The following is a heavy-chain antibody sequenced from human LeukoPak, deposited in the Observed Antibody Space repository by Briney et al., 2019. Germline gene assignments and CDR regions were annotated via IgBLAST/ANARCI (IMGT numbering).Heavy chain of an antibody. Sequence: GGSLRLSCAASGFTFSSYSMNWVRQAPGKGLEWVSYISTTSNTIYYADSVKGRFTISRDNAKNSLYLQMNSLRAEDTAVYYCARDLIGGNAYDYWGQGALVTVSS. CDR3: ARDLIGGNAYDY. CDR2: ISTTSNTI. V-gene: IGHV3-48*01. CDR1: GFTFSSYS. J-gene: IGHJ4*02. D-gene: IGHD2-15*01.